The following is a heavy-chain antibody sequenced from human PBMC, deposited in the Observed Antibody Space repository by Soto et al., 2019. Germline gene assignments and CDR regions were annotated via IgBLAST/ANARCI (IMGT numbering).Heavy chain of an antibody. Sequence: ASVKVSCKASGGTFSSYAISWVRQAPGQGLEWMGGIIPIFGTANYAQKFQGRVTITADESTSTAHMELSSLRSEDTAVYYCASTYYYDSSGYYYYGMDAWGQGTTVTVYS. CDR1: GGTFSSYA. V-gene: IGHV1-69*13. J-gene: IGHJ6*02. D-gene: IGHD3-22*01. CDR3: ASTYYYDSSGYYYYGMDA. CDR2: IIPIFGTA.